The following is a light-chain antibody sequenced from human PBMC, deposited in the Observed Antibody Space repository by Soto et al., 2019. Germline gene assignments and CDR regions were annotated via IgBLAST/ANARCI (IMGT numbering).Light chain of an antibody. V-gene: IGKV3D-15*01. CDR1: QRVSSSY. Sequence: EIVVTQSPGTLSLSPRERATLSCRARQRVSSSYLAWYQQKPGQAPRLLTFGASSRATGIQARFSGSGSGTEFTLTISSLQSEDFAVYYCQQYNNWPPRITFGQGTRLEIK. J-gene: IGKJ5*01. CDR3: QQYNNWPPRIT. CDR2: GAS.